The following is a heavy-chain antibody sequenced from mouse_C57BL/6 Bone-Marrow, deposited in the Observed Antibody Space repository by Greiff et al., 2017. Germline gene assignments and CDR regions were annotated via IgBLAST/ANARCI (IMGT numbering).Heavy chain of an antibody. CDR2: IDPETGGT. J-gene: IGHJ1*03. CDR1: GYTFTDYE. V-gene: IGHV1-15*01. Sequence: VQLVESGAELVRPGASVTLSCKASGYTFTDYEMHWVKQTPVHGLEWIGAIDPETGGTAYNQKFKGKAILTADKSSSTAYMELRSLTSEDSAVYYCTRGRGTTVVAHWYFDVWGTGTTVTVSS. CDR3: TRGRGTTVVAHWYFDV. D-gene: IGHD1-1*01.